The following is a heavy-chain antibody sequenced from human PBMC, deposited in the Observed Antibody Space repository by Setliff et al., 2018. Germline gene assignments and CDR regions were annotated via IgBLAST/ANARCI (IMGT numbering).Heavy chain of an antibody. CDR3: ARGGGSVLPNYYYFNYMDV. J-gene: IGHJ6*03. D-gene: IGHD2-15*01. V-gene: IGHV4-34*01. Sequence: ASETLSLTCAVYGGSFSGYYWSWIRQPPGKGLEWIGEINHSGSTNYNQSLKSRVTLSVDTSKNQFSLQLTSVTAADTAIYYCARGGGSVLPNYYYFNYMDVWGKGTTVTVS. CDR2: INHSGST. CDR1: GGSFSGYY.